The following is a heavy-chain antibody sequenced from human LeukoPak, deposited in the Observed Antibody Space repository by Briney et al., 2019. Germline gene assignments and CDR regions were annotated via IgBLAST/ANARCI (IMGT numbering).Heavy chain of an antibody. D-gene: IGHD3-10*01. CDR2: IYHSGST. CDR3: ARGVVRGVAIDY. J-gene: IGHJ4*02. Sequence: SQTLSLTCAVSGGSISSGGYSWSWIRQPPGKGLEWIGYIYHSGSTYYNPSLKSRVTISVDRSKNQFSLKLSSVTAADTAVYYCARGVVRGVAIDYWGQGTLVTVSS. CDR1: GGSISSGGYS. V-gene: IGHV4-30-2*01.